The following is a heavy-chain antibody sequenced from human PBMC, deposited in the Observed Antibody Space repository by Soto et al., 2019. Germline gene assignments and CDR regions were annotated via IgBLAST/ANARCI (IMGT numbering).Heavy chain of an antibody. Sequence: LSLTCAVYGGSFSGYYWSWIRQPPGKGLEWIGEINHSGSTNYNPSLKSRVTISVDTSKNQFSLKLSSVTAADTAVYYCARGTKSITMVRGKRNHWFDPWGQGTLVTVSS. CDR3: ARGTKSITMVRGKRNHWFDP. V-gene: IGHV4-34*01. CDR1: GGSFSGYY. J-gene: IGHJ5*02. D-gene: IGHD3-10*01. CDR2: INHSGST.